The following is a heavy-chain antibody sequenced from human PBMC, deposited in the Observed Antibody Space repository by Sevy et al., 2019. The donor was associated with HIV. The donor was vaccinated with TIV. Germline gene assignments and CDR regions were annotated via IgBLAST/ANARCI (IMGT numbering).Heavy chain of an antibody. Sequence: FLRLSCTTSGFTFDDYAMNCFRQAPGKGLEWVAFITRNSYEAYGGTTDYAASVKGRFIISRDDSKSIAYLQMNSLKTEVTSVYYCTRGLATTDPPEYYFDYWGQGTAVSVSS. CDR3: TRGLATTDPPEYYFDY. CDR2: ITRNSYEAYGGTT. D-gene: IGHD5-12*01. V-gene: IGHV3-49*03. CDR1: GFTFDDYA. J-gene: IGHJ4*02.